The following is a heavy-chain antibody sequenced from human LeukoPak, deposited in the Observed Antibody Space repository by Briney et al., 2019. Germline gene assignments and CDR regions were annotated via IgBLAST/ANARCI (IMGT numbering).Heavy chain of an antibody. CDR2: VYYSGST. Sequence: SEALSLTCNVSGGSISSSYFWNWIRQAPGKGLEWIGRVYYSGSTNYNPSLQSRVTISVDTSKKQFSLTLSSVTAADTAVYYCARSYYYDGSGYYWYFDLWGRGTPVTVSS. V-gene: IGHV4-59*01. J-gene: IGHJ2*01. CDR3: ARSYYYDGSGYYWYFDL. CDR1: GGSISSSYF. D-gene: IGHD3-22*01.